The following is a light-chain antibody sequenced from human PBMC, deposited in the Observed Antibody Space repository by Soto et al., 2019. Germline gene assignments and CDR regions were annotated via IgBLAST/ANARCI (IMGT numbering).Light chain of an antibody. Sequence: EVVLTQCPGTLSCSPGDRATLSFRASQAISKSYSVWYQQKPGQAPRLLIYSSTSRATGIPDRFSGSASGTDFALTISRLEPEDFAVYYCQQYDTSSITFGQGTRLEIK. V-gene: IGKV3-20*01. J-gene: IGKJ5*01. CDR1: QAISKSY. CDR3: QQYDTSSIT. CDR2: SST.